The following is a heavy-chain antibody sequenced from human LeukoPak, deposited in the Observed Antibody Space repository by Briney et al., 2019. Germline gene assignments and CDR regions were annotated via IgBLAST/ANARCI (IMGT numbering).Heavy chain of an antibody. CDR2: IYYSGST. CDR3: ARVPSKWDNWFDP. D-gene: IGHD1-26*01. Sequence: PSETLSLTCTVSGGSISIYYWSWIRQPPGKGLEWIGNIYYSGSTNYKPSLKGRVTISLNTSKNQFSLKLSSVTAADTAVYYCARVPSKWDNWFDPWGQGTLVTVSS. J-gene: IGHJ5*02. V-gene: IGHV4-59*01. CDR1: GGSISIYY.